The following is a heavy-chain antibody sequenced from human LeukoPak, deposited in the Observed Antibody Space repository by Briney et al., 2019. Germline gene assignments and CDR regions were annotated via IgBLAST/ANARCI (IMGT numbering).Heavy chain of an antibody. CDR3: ANPLYDILTGYPLGY. D-gene: IGHD3-9*01. V-gene: IGHV3-30*02. CDR2: IRYDGSNK. CDR1: EFTFSSYG. Sequence: GGSLRPSCAASEFTFSSYGMHWVRQAPGKGLDWVAFIRYDGSNKYYADSVKGRFTISRDNSKNTLYLQMNSLRAEDTAVYYCANPLYDILTGYPLGYWGQGTLVTVSS. J-gene: IGHJ4*02.